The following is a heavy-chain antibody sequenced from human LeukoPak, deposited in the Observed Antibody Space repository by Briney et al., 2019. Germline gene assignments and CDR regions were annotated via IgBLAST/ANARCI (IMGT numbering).Heavy chain of an antibody. CDR2: INPSGGST. CDR1: GYTFTSYY. Sequence: ASVKVSCKASGYTFTSYYMHWVRQAPGQGLEWMGIINPSGGSTSYAQKSQGRVTMTRDTSTSTVYMELSSLRSEDTAVYYCAREARNFAFDIWGQGTMVTVSS. D-gene: IGHD1-14*01. J-gene: IGHJ3*02. V-gene: IGHV1-46*03. CDR3: AREARNFAFDI.